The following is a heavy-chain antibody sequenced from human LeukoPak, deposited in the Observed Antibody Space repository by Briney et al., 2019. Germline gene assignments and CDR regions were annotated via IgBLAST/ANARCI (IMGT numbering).Heavy chain of an antibody. D-gene: IGHD6-13*01. CDR2: ISAYNGNT. Sequence: ASVKVSCKASGYTFTSYGISWVRQAPGQGLEWMGWISAYNGNTNYAQKLQGRVTMTTDTSTSTAYMKLRSLRSDDTAVYYCARDRLGIAAAGTCFDYWGQGTLVTVSS. CDR1: GYTFTSYG. V-gene: IGHV1-18*04. J-gene: IGHJ4*02. CDR3: ARDRLGIAAAGTCFDY.